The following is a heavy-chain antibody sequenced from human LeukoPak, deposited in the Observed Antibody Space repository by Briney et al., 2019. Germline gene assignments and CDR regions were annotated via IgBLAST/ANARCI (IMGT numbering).Heavy chain of an antibody. CDR3: ARSNQADDY. J-gene: IGHJ4*02. V-gene: IGHV3-74*01. CDR1: GFTFSSYW. D-gene: IGHD1-14*01. CDR2: INPGGSSI. Sequence: GGSPRLSCAASGFTFSSYWMHWVRQVPGKGLVWVARINPGGSSITYADSVKGRFTISRDNAKNTLYLQMDSLRAEDTGVYYGARSNQADDYWGQGTLVTVSS.